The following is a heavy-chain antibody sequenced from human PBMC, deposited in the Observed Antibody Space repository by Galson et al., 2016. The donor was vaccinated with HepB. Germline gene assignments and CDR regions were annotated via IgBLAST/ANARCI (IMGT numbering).Heavy chain of an antibody. J-gene: IGHJ4*02. CDR1: GFTFSNYA. CDR3: AKGTGIGSYRPFDY. D-gene: IGHD1-26*01. Sequence: SLRLSCAASGFTFSNYAMNWVRQAPGKGLEWISIVSGGGDFAYYAGSVEGRFTISRDNSKNSVYLQMNSLRAEDTAVYFCAKGTGIGSYRPFDYWGQGILVTVSS. CDR2: VSGGGDFA. V-gene: IGHV3-23*01.